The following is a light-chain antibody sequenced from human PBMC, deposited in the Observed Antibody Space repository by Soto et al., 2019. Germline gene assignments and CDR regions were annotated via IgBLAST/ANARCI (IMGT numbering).Light chain of an antibody. J-gene: IGKJ2*01. Sequence: EIVLTQSPGTLSLSPGERATLACRASQSVSNSYLAWYQQKPGQAPRLLIYGASSRATGLPDRFSGSGSGTDFTLTISRLEPEDFAVYYFQQYGSSPYTFGQGTKREIK. V-gene: IGKV3-20*01. CDR2: GAS. CDR1: QSVSNSY. CDR3: QQYGSSPYT.